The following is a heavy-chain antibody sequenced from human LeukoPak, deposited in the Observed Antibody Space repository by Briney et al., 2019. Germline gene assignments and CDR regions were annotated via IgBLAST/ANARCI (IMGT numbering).Heavy chain of an antibody. CDR2: ISASGRTT. D-gene: IGHD2-15*01. J-gene: IGHJ4*02. Sequence: PGGSLRLSCAAAGFTFSSYAMSWVRQAPGKGLEWVSHISASGRTTDYADSVKGRLTISRDNSKNTVYLQMNSLRAEDTAVYYCAKLCSGGSCYWNYWGQGTLVTVSS. CDR1: GFTFSSYA. CDR3: AKLCSGGSCYWNY. V-gene: IGHV3-23*01.